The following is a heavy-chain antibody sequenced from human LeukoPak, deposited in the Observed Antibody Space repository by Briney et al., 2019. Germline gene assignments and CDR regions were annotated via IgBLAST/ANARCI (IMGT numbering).Heavy chain of an antibody. CDR1: GGTFSSYA. V-gene: IGHV1-2*02. J-gene: IGHJ4*02. Sequence: ASVKVSCKASGGTFSSYAIRWVRQAPGQGLEWMGWINPNSGGTNYAQKFQGRVTMTRDTSISTAYMELSRLRSDDTAVYYCARGGIVVVSDYWGQGTLVTVSS. CDR2: INPNSGGT. D-gene: IGHD3-22*01. CDR3: ARGGIVVVSDY.